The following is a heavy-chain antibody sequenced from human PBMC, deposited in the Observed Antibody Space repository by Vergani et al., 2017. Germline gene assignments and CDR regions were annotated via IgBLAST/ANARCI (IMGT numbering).Heavy chain of an antibody. CDR2: ISGSGGST. D-gene: IGHD3-16*02. V-gene: IGHV3-23*01. CDR1: GFTFNNYA. CDR3: ARGLALD. Sequence: EVQLLESGGGLVQPGGSLRLSCAVSGFTFNNYAMSWVRQAPGKGLEWVSSISGSGGSTYYADSVKGRFTISRDNSKNTLNLKMNSLRAEDTAVYYCARGLALDWGQGTLVTVSS. J-gene: IGHJ4*02.